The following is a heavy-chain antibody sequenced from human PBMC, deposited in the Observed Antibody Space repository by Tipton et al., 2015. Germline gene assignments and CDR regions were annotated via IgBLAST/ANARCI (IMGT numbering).Heavy chain of an antibody. CDR1: GYFISKYY. CDR3: ACQDYDSLTRDYQTVDY. J-gene: IGHJ4*02. CDR2: IQYSGST. D-gene: IGHD3-9*01. V-gene: IGHV4-59*08. Sequence: TLSLTCGVSGYFISKYYWSWIRQPPGKELEWIGYIQYSGSTNYNPTLKSRVTMSRDTSKNQFSLKLTSVTAADTAVYYCACQDYDSLTRDYQTVDYWGQGTLVTVSS.